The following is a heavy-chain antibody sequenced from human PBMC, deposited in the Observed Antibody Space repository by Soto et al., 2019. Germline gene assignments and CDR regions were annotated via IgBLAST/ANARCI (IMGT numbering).Heavy chain of an antibody. D-gene: IGHD2-2*01. J-gene: IGHJ6*02. V-gene: IGHV4-30-2*01. CDR3: ARGGYCSSTSCGFYGMDV. CDR2: IYHSGST. CDR1: GGSISSGGYS. Sequence: QLQLQESGSGLVKPSQTLSLTCAVSGGSISSGGYSWSWIRQPPGKGLEWIGYIYHSGSTYYNPSHKNRVTISVDRSKNQFSLKLSSATAADTAVYYCARGGYCSSTSCGFYGMDVWGQGTTVTVSS.